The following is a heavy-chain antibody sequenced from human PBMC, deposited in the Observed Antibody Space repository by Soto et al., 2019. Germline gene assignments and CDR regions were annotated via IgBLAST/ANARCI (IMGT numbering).Heavy chain of an antibody. V-gene: IGHV4-30-4*01. CDR1: GGSINSAEDN. D-gene: IGHD2-15*01. Sequence: SETLSLTCTVSGGSINSAEDNLTWICQPPGKGLEYIGYITYSGNTFYKSSLKSRIKMSVDTSKNQFSLRLTSVTAADTAVYYCARDRPHLHETPGRIDSWGQGMLVTVSS. J-gene: IGHJ4*02. CDR2: ITYSGNT. CDR3: ARDRPHLHETPGRIDS.